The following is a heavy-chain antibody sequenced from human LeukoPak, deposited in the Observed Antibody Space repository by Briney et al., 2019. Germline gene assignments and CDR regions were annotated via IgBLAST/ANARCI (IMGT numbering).Heavy chain of an antibody. CDR2: IYYSGST. Sequence: SETLSLTCTVSGASFSSSTYYWGWIRQPPGKGLEWIGSIYYSGSTYYNPSLKSRVTMSVDTSKNQFSLKLSSVTAADTAVYYCTRHAGGISATGTRPFDYWGQGTLVTVSS. J-gene: IGHJ4*02. D-gene: IGHD6-13*01. CDR3: TRHAGGISATGTRPFDY. V-gene: IGHV4-39*01. CDR1: GASFSSSTYY.